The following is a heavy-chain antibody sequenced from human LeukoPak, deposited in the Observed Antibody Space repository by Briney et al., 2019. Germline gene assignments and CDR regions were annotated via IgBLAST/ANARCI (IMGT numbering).Heavy chain of an antibody. V-gene: IGHV3-23*01. Sequence: GGPLSLSCAASGFPFSDYAMTLVRQAPGKGLECVSAIVKSGGSTYADSVKGRFTISRDNSKNTLYLQMNSLRAEDTAVYYCAKDWRYGTSGPDWYFDLWGRGTLVTVSS. CDR2: IVKSGGST. D-gene: IGHD1-7*01. CDR1: GFPFSDYA. J-gene: IGHJ2*01. CDR3: AKDWRYGTSGPDWYFDL.